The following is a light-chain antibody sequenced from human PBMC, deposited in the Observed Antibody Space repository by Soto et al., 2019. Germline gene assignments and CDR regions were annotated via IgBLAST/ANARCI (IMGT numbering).Light chain of an antibody. CDR3: QQYGSPPIT. Sequence: LLTHSPATLSVSPGEIATLSFSASQSVSSTYLAWYQQQPGQAPRLLMSGTSNRATGTPDRFSGSGSGTDFTLTISRLEPEDFAVYYCQQYGSPPITFGQGTRLEIK. J-gene: IGKJ5*01. CDR1: QSVSSTY. V-gene: IGKV3-20*01. CDR2: GTS.